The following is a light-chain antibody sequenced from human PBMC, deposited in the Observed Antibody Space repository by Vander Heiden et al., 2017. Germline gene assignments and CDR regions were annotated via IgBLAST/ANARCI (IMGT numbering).Light chain of an antibody. CDR2: VNS. CDR3: QSYANSVSDSGV. CDR1: SSNSGAGDD. V-gene: IGLV1-40*01. Sequence: SVLTQAPPVSGAPGPRVTISCTGSSSNSGAGDDVHGYQQHPGTAHTLRIEVNSDRPSGVPDRVSFSKSGTYNSPAITGLQAEDEAEDDCQSYANSVSDSGVFGSGTKVTVL. J-gene: IGLJ1*01.